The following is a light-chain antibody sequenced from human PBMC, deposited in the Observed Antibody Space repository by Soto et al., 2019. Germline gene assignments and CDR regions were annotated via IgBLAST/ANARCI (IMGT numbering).Light chain of an antibody. CDR2: LTTDGSH. CDR3: QTWGTGIRV. Sequence: QPVLTQSPSASASLGASVKLTCTLSSGHSSYAIAWHQQQPGKGPRYLMKLTTDGSHSKGDGIPDRFSGSSSGAERYLSISSLQSEDEADYYCQTWGTGIRVFGGGTKLTVL. V-gene: IGLV4-69*01. J-gene: IGLJ3*02. CDR1: SGHSSYA.